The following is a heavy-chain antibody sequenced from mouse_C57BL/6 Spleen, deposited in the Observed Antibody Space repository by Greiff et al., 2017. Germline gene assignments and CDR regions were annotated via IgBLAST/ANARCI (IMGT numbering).Heavy chain of an antibody. Sequence: QVQLQQSGAELARPGASVKMSCKASGYTFTSYTMHWVKQRPGQGLEWIGYINPSSGYTKYNQKFKDKATLTADKSSSTAYMQLSSLTSEDSAVYYCARNLPGYAIDYWGQGTSVTVSS. D-gene: IGHD5-1*01. CDR2: INPSSGYT. J-gene: IGHJ4*01. CDR3: ARNLPGYAIDY. V-gene: IGHV1-4*01. CDR1: GYTFTSYT.